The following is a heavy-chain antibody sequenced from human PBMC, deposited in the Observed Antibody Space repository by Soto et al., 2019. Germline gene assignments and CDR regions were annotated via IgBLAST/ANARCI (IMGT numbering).Heavy chain of an antibody. V-gene: IGHV3-23*01. CDR1: GFTFSSYA. CDR2: ISGSGGST. D-gene: IGHD4-4*01. J-gene: IGHJ6*02. Sequence: QPGGSMRLSCAASGFTFSSYAMSWVRQAPGKGLEWVSAISGSGGSTYYADSVKGRFTISRDNSKNTLYLQMNSLRAEDTAVYYCAKDSGSTVTTDLNGMDVWGQGTTVTVSS. CDR3: AKDSGSTVTTDLNGMDV.